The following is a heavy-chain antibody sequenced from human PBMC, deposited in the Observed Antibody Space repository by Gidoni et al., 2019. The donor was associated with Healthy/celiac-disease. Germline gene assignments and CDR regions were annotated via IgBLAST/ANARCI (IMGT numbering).Heavy chain of an antibody. Sequence: QVRLVESGGGVVEPGWSVRLSCAACGFTFSGCGVHWFSQAPGKGLEGVAVISYDGSNKYYADSVQGRFTISRDNSKNTLYLQMNSLRSEDTAVYYCAKGGRLGYCSSTSCYGIDYWGQGTLVTVSS. CDR2: ISYDGSNK. CDR1: GFTFSGCG. CDR3: AKGGRLGYCSSTSCYGIDY. D-gene: IGHD2-2*01. J-gene: IGHJ4*02. V-gene: IGHV3-30*18.